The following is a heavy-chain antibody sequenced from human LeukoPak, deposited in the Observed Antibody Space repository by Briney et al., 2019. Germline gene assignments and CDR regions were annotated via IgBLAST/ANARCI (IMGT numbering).Heavy chain of an antibody. D-gene: IGHD2-15*01. Sequence: ASVKVSCTASGYTLTSYDINWVRQAPGPGLEWRGWVNANAGNTGYVQKFQGRVTFTTNTSISTAYMELSSLRSEDTAVYYCARGKYCSDATCYSLGYYYYMDVWGKGTTVTVSS. J-gene: IGHJ6*03. CDR3: ARGKYCSDATCYSLGYYYYMDV. CDR2: VNANAGNT. V-gene: IGHV1-8*03. CDR1: GYTLTSYD.